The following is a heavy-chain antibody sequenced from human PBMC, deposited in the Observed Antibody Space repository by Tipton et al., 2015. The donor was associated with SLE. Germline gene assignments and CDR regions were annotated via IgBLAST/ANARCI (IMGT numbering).Heavy chain of an antibody. D-gene: IGHD2-2*01. CDR2: VSGDGGAT. J-gene: IGHJ6*02. V-gene: IGHV3-23*01. Sequence: SLRLSCAASGFTFSNYAMTWVRQAPGKGLEWVSSVSGDGGATYYADSVKGRFTISRDHSKDTMYLHMTSLRAEDTAVYYCAKADTNYYYYYALDVWGQGTTVTVSS. CDR3: AKADTNYYYYYALDV. CDR1: GFTFSNYA.